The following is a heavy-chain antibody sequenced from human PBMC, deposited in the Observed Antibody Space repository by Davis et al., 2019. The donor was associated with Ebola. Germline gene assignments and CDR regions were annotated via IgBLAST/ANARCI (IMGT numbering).Heavy chain of an antibody. J-gene: IGHJ6*02. CDR2: ISSTSVYI. D-gene: IGHD1-14*01. V-gene: IGHV3-21*01. CDR3: ARANLTHVPLYFYYGMDV. Sequence: GESLKISCAASGFPLTSYSVNWVRQAPGEGLEWVSSISSTSVYIDYADSVKGRFPISRYGAYNTVDLQMNSLRAEDTAVYYCARANLTHVPLYFYYGMDVWGQGTTVTVSS. CDR1: GFPLTSYS.